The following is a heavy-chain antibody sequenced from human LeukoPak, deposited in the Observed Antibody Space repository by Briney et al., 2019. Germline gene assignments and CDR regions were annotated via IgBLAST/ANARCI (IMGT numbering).Heavy chain of an antibody. D-gene: IGHD3-22*01. V-gene: IGHV3-23*01. CDR1: GFTFQNYA. J-gene: IGHJ4*02. Sequence: PGGSLRLSCAASGFTFQNYAMSWVRQAPGKGLEWASSISGSGPSTDYADSVKGRFTISRDKAKNTLYLQMNSLGAEDTAVYYCARLPTFYYDSSHYHYDYWGQGTLVTVSS. CDR2: ISGSGPST. CDR3: ARLPTFYYDSSHYHYDY.